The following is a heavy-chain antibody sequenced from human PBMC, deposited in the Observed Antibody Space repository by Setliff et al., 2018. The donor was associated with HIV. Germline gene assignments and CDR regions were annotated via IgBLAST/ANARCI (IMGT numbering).Heavy chain of an antibody. CDR1: GYTFTSYG. V-gene: IGHV1-18*01. Sequence: GASVKVSCKASGYTFTSYGITWVRQSPGQGLEWMGWISTYNGNTHYAQKLQGRVTMTTDTSTGTAYMELRSLRSDDTAMYYCARKYTGGPLDYWGQGTLVTVSS. CDR2: ISTYNGNT. J-gene: IGHJ4*02. CDR3: ARKYTGGPLDY. D-gene: IGHD6-19*01.